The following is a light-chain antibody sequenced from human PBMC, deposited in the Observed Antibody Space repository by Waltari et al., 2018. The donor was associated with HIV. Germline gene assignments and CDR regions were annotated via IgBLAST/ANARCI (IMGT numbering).Light chain of an antibody. CDR2: AAS. J-gene: IGKJ5*01. V-gene: IGKV1-9*01. CDR3: QHLNTYPIT. Sequence: DIQLTQSPYFLSASVGDRVTITCRASQGISSHLAWYQQKPGKAPNLLIYAASSLQGGVPSRFSGSGSGTEFTLTISSLQPEDFATYFCQHLNTYPITFGQGTRLDIK. CDR1: QGISSH.